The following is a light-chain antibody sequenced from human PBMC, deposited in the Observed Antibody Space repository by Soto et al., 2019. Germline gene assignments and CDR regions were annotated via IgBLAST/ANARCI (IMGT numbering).Light chain of an antibody. J-gene: IGKJ4*01. CDR3: QQYGSTPLT. CDR1: QSVGSNS. CDR2: DAS. V-gene: IGKV3-20*01. Sequence: EIVVTQSPGTLSLSPGERATLSCRASQSVGSNSLAWYQQRPGQAPRLLISDASTRATGLPHRFSGSGSGTDFTLTISRLEPEDFAVYYCQQYGSTPLTFGEGTKVEIK.